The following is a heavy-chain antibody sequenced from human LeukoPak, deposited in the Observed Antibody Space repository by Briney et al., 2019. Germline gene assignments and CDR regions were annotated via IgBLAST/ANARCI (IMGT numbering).Heavy chain of an antibody. CDR2: ISGSGGST. CDR3: AKGYDSSWALDF. V-gene: IGHV3-23*01. CDR1: GFTFSSYA. D-gene: IGHD3-22*01. Sequence: PGGSLRLSCAASGFTFSSYAMSWVRQAPGKGLEWVSSISGSGGSTYYADSVKRRFTISRDNSKNTLDLQMNSLRAEDTAVFYCAKGYDSSWALDFWGQGTLATVSS. J-gene: IGHJ4*02.